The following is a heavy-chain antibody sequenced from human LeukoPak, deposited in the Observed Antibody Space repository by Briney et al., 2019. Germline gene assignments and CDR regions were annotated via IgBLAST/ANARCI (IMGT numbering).Heavy chain of an antibody. J-gene: IGHJ4*02. Sequence: SQTLSLTCAVSGGSISSGGYSWSWIRQPRGKGLEWIGYIYHSGSTYYNPSLKSRVTISVDRSKNQFSLKLSSVTAADTAVYYCARGRSPYYFDYWGQGTLVTVSS. V-gene: IGHV4-30-2*01. CDR1: GGSISSGGYS. CDR3: ARGRSPYYFDY. CDR2: IYHSGST.